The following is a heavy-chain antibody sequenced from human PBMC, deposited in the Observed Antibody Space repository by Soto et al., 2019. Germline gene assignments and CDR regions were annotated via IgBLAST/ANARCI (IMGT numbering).Heavy chain of an antibody. V-gene: IGHV3-30-3*01. D-gene: IGHD5-12*01. CDR3: ARDLYGRDGYNLAGCWFDP. Sequence: GGSLRLSCAASGFTFSSYAMHWVRQAPGKGLEWVAVISYDGSNKYYADSVKGRFTISRDNSKNTLYLQMNSLRAEDTAVYYCARDLYGRDGYNLAGCWFDPWGQGTLVTVSS. CDR1: GFTFSSYA. CDR2: ISYDGSNK. J-gene: IGHJ5*02.